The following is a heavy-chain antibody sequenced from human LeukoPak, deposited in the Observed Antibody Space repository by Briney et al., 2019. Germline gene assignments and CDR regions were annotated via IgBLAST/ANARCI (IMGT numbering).Heavy chain of an antibody. CDR2: ISSSGSTI. J-gene: IGHJ5*02. Sequence: PGGSLRLSCAASGFTFSDYYMSWIRQAPGKGLEWVSYISSSGSTIYYADSVKGRFTISRDNAKNSLYLQMNSLRPEDTAVYYCAKDPSPNDIAVPLSWGQGTLVTVSS. CDR1: GFTFSDYY. CDR3: AKDPSPNDIAVPLS. D-gene: IGHD6-19*01. V-gene: IGHV3-11*04.